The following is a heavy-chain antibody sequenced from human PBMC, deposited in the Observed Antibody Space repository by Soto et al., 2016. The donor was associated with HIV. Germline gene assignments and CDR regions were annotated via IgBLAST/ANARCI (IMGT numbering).Heavy chain of an antibody. CDR1: GFSFSTYA. Sequence: EVQLLDSGGGLVQPGGSLRLSCAASGFSFSTYAMSWVRQAPGKGLEWVASISGSGSSTYYADSVKGRFTISRDNSKNTLYLQMNSLRAEDTAVYYCTKDLPGRPVGARGRDYFDYVGPGNPGHRLL. D-gene: IGHD1-26*01. J-gene: IGHJ4*02. V-gene: IGHV3-23*01. CDR3: TKDLPGRPVGARGRDYFDY. CDR2: ISGSGSST.